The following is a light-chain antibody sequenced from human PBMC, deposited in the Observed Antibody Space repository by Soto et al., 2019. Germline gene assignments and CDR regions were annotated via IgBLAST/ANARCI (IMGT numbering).Light chain of an antibody. CDR1: QRTLISDDGNTN. CDR2: NFS. J-gene: IGKJ1*01. V-gene: IGKV2-40*01. Sequence: IVMTQTPLSLPVTPGEPASISCRFSQRTLISDDGNTNLHGYLHKPGNPPHLLLYNFSNRASGVPARFSGSGSGSDFTLKIGRVEAEDVGVYYCMQRIEFPWTFGQGTKVEIK. CDR3: MQRIEFPWT.